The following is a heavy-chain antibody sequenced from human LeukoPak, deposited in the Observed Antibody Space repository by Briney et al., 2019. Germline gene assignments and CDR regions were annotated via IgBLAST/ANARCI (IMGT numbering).Heavy chain of an antibody. V-gene: IGHV3-66*01. CDR1: GFTVSSNY. Sequence: GGSLRLSCAASGFTVSSNYMSWVRQAPGRGLEWVSVIYSGGSTYYADSVKGRFTISRDNSKNTLYLQMNSLRAEDTAVYYCARGKDSSGYFDFDYWGQGTLVTASS. J-gene: IGHJ4*02. D-gene: IGHD3-22*01. CDR2: IYSGGST. CDR3: ARGKDSSGYFDFDY.